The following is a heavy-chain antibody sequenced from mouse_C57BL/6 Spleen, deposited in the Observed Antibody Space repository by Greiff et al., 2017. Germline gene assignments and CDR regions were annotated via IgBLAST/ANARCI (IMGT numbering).Heavy chain of an antibody. J-gene: IGHJ4*01. CDR1: GFNIKDYY. CDR3: ASKVPLDYAMDY. D-gene: IGHD2-14*01. V-gene: IGHV14-2*01. CDR2: IDPEDGET. Sequence: VQLKESGAELVKPGASVKLSCTASGFNIKDYYMHWVKQRTEQGLEWIGRIDPEDGETKYAPKFPGKATITADTSSNTAYLQLSSLTSEDTAVYYCASKVPLDYAMDYWGQGTSVTVSS.